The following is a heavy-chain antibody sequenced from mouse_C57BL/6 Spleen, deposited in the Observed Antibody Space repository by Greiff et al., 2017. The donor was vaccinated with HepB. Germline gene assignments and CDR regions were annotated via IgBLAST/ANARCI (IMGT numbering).Heavy chain of an antibody. Sequence: EVKLVESGGGLVKPGGSLKLSCAASGFTFSDYGMHWVRQAPEKGLEWVAYISSGSSTIYYADTVKGRFTISRDNAKNTLFLQMTRLRSEDTDMYYCARYDYDGVYYFDYWGQGTTLTVSS. CDR1: GFTFSDYG. J-gene: IGHJ2*01. CDR3: ARYDYDGVYYFDY. CDR2: ISSGSSTI. V-gene: IGHV5-17*01. D-gene: IGHD2-4*01.